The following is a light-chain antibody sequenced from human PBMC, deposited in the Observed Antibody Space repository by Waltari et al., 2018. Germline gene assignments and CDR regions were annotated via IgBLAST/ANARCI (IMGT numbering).Light chain of an antibody. V-gene: IGKV3-20*01. CDR2: RAS. J-gene: IGKJ1*01. CDR1: QSVGSSS. CDR3: QQHGTLPAT. Sequence: EIVLTQSPGTASLSPGERVTLSCRASQSVGSSSLAWYQQKPGQAPRLVIYRASRRATSSPDRFSGSGSGTECSLTISRLEPVDFAVYYCQQHGTLPATFGQGTKVEIK.